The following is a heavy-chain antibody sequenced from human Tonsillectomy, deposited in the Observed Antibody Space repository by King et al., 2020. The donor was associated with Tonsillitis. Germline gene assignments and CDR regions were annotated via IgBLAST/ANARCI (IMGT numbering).Heavy chain of an antibody. CDR3: AREGPDTYYFDY. D-gene: IGHD1-14*01. CDR2: IFPSGGTT. V-gene: IGHV1-46*01. Sequence: QLVQSGAEVKKPGASVKVSCKASGYTFSNYYMHWVRRAPGQGLEWMGVIFPSGGTTSYAQKFQGRVTVTRDTSTSTFYMEVSSLKSDDTAVYYCAREGPDTYYFDYWGQGSLVTVSS. J-gene: IGHJ4*02. CDR1: GYTFSNYY.